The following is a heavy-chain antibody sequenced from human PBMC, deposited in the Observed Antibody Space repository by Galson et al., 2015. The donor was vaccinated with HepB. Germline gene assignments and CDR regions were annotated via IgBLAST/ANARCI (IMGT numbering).Heavy chain of an antibody. CDR3: ARGPTTVSIPFWYFDL. D-gene: IGHD4-17*01. CDR2: IIPFYGTT. Sequence: QGLEWMGGIIPFYGTTNYAQNFQGRVTVTADESMSTAYIELSSLRSEDTAVYYCARGPTTVSIPFWYFDLWGRGTLVTVSS. J-gene: IGHJ2*01. V-gene: IGHV1-69*01.